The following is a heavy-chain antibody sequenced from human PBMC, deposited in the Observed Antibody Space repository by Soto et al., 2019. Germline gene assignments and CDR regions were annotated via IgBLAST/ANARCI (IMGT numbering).Heavy chain of an antibody. V-gene: IGHV6-1*01. J-gene: IGHJ4*02. D-gene: IGHD1-26*01. CDR2: TYYRSKWYN. Sequence: SQTLSRACAISADSVTSNSAAWDWIRQSPSRGLEWLGRTYYRSKWYNDYAASVKSRITINPDTSKNQFSLQLNSVTPEDTAVYYCARIVGAAVDYWGQGTLVTV. CDR1: ADSVTSNSAA. CDR3: ARIVGAAVDY.